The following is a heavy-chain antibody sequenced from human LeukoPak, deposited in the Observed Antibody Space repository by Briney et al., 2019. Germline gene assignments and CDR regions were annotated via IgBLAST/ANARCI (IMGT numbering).Heavy chain of an antibody. Sequence: KPSESLSLTCAVYGGSFSGYYWSWIRQPPGKWLEWIGEINHSGRTNYNPSLKSRVTISVDTSKNQFSLKLSSVTAADTAVYYCARVPLHYYGMDVWGQGTTVTVSS. J-gene: IGHJ6*02. CDR3: ARVPLHYYGMDV. CDR1: GGSFSGYY. V-gene: IGHV4-34*01. CDR2: INHSGRT.